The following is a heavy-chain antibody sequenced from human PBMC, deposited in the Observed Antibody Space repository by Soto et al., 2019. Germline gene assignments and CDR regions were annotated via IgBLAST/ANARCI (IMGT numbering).Heavy chain of an antibody. CDR2: TYYRSKWYN. CDR1: VDIVSSNSAA. J-gene: IGHJ5*02. V-gene: IGHV6-1*01. CDR3: ARGSFRRDIVATSRYNWFDP. Sequence: SQTLSLTCAISVDIVSSNSAAWNCIRQSPSRGLEWLGRTYYRSKWYNDYAVSVKSRITINPDTSKNQFSLQLNSVTPEDTAVYYCARGSFRRDIVATSRYNWFDPWGQGTLVTVSS. D-gene: IGHD5-12*01.